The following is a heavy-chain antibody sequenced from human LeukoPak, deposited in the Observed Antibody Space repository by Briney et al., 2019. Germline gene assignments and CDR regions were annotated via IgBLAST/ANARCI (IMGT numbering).Heavy chain of an antibody. CDR3: ARSSYYYDSSGYYYFDY. Sequence: PSETLSLTCTVSGDSISSSDYYWAWIRQPPGKGLEWIGNIYYNGNTYYNSSLKSRVTISVDKSKNQFSLKLSSVTAADTAVYYCARSSYYYDSSGYYYFDYWGQGTLVTVSS. CDR1: GDSISSSDYY. J-gene: IGHJ4*02. V-gene: IGHV4-39*07. D-gene: IGHD3-22*01. CDR2: IYYNGNT.